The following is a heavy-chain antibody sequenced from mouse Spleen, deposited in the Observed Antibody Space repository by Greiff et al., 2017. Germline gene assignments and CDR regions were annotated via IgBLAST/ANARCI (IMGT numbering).Heavy chain of an antibody. CDR1: GFSLSTSGMG. D-gene: IGHD1-1*01. J-gene: IGHJ2*01. Sequence: QVQLKESGPGILQPSQTLSLTCSFSGFSLSTSGMGVSWIRQPSGKGLEWLAHIYWDDDKRYNPSLKSRLTISKDTSSNQVFLKITSVDTADTATYYCARREGGSSYCFDYWGQGTTLTVSS. V-gene: IGHV8-12*01. CDR2: IYWDDDK. CDR3: ARREGGSSYCFDY.